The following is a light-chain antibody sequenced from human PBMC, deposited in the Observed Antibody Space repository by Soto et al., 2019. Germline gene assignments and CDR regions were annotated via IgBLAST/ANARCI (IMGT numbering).Light chain of an antibody. CDR2: GAS. Sequence: DIQMTQSPASLSASVGDRVAVTCRASQTINNYINWYQQKPGKAPKLLIYGASSLRSGVPSRFSASGFGTDFSLTISSLQPEDFATYFCQQTNSKPWTFGQGTRVEIK. CDR3: QQTNSKPWT. J-gene: IGKJ1*01. V-gene: IGKV1-39*01. CDR1: QTINNY.